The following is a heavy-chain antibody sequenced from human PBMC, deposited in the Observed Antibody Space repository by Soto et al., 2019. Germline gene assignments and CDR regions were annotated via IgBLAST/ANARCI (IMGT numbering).Heavy chain of an antibody. Sequence: QVQLQESGPGLVKPSETLSLTCTVSGGSISSYYWSWIRQPPGKGLEWIGYIYYSGSTNYNPSLKSRVTISVDTSKNQFSLKLSSVTAADTAVYYCEIRYGSFFDIWGQGTMVTVSS. CDR1: GGSISSYY. V-gene: IGHV4-59*08. CDR3: EIRYGSFFDI. D-gene: IGHD3-10*01. CDR2: IYYSGST. J-gene: IGHJ3*02.